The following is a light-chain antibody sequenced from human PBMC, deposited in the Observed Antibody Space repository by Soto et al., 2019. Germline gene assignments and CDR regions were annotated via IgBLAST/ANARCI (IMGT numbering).Light chain of an antibody. CDR3: QQYNDWPRT. V-gene: IGKV3-15*01. J-gene: IGKJ1*01. CDR2: GAS. Sequence: EIVMTQSPAILSVSPGERATLSCRASESVSGILAWYQQKPGQAPRLLIYGASTRATGIPARFSGSGSGTEFTLTISSLQSEDFAVYYCQQYNDWPRTFGQGTKVEIK. CDR1: ESVSGI.